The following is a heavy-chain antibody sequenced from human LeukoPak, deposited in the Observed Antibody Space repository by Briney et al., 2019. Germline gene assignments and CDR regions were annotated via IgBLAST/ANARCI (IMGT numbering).Heavy chain of an antibody. Sequence: PGGSLRLSCVASGFTFSSYWMHWVRQAPGKGLVWVSRINSDGSSTSYADSVKGRFTISRDNAKNTLYLQMNSLRVEDTAPYYCVRGDDSSGYYFDYWGQGTLVTVSP. CDR1: GFTFSSYW. D-gene: IGHD3-22*01. V-gene: IGHV3-74*01. CDR2: INSDGSST. J-gene: IGHJ4*02. CDR3: VRGDDSSGYYFDY.